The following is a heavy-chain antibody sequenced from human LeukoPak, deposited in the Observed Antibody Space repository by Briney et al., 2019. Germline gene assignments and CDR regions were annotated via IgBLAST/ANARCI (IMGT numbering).Heavy chain of an antibody. CDR2: ISAYNGNT. V-gene: IGHV1-18*04. CDR3: ARERTSGDYYDSSGPLGY. J-gene: IGHJ4*02. Sequence: ASVKVSCKASGYTFTGYYMHWVRQAPGQGLEWMGWISAYNGNTNYAQKLQGRVTMTTDTSTSTAYMELRSLRSDDTAVYYCARERTSGDYYDSSGPLGYWGQGTLVTVSS. CDR1: GYTFTGYY. D-gene: IGHD3-22*01.